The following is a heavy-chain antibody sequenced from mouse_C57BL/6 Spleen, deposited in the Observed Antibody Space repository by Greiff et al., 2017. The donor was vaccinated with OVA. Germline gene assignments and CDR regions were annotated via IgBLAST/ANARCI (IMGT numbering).Heavy chain of an antibody. Sequence: VQLQQSGAELAQPGASVKLSCTASGYTFTSYWMHWVKQRPGQGLEWIGYINPSSGYTKYNQKFKDKATLTADKSSSTAYMQLSSLTYEDSAVYYCAGYDASWFAYWGQGTLVTVSA. J-gene: IGHJ3*01. V-gene: IGHV1-7*01. CDR3: AGYDASWFAY. CDR2: INPSSGYT. CDR1: GYTFTSYW. D-gene: IGHD2-3*01.